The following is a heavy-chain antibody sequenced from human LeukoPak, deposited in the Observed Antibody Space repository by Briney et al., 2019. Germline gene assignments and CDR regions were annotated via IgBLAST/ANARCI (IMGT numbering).Heavy chain of an antibody. CDR3: AREGYYYDSSGYHPPYFDY. J-gene: IGHJ4*02. D-gene: IGHD3-22*01. CDR2: ISYDGSNK. V-gene: IGHV3-30-3*01. Sequence: GGSLRLSCAVSGFTFSSYAMHWVRQAPGKGLEWVAVISYDGSNKYYADSVKGQFTISRDNSKNTLYLQMNSLRAEDTAVYYCAREGYYYDSSGYHPPYFDYWGQGTLVTVSS. CDR1: GFTFSSYA.